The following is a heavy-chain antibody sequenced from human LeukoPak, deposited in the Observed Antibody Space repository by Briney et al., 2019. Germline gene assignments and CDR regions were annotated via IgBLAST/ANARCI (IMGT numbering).Heavy chain of an antibody. CDR3: ARDIPRGDSSSPSDY. CDR2: INPNSGGT. D-gene: IGHD6-6*01. Sequence: ASVKVSCKASGYTFTGYYMHWVRQAPGQGLEWMGRINPNSGGTNYAQKFQGRVTMTRDTSISTAYMELSRLRSDDTAVYYCARDIPRGDSSSPSDYWGQGTLVTVPS. CDR1: GYTFTGYY. J-gene: IGHJ4*02. V-gene: IGHV1-2*06.